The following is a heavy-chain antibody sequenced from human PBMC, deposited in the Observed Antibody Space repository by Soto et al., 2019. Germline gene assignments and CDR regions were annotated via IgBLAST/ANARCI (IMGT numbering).Heavy chain of an antibody. CDR2: ISSSSSTI. V-gene: IGHV3-48*02. D-gene: IGHD6-13*01. J-gene: IGHJ6*02. CDR1: GFTFSSYS. CDR3: ASWGIGDYYYYYGMDV. Sequence: GGSLRLSCAASGFTFSSYSMNWVRQAPGKGLEWVSYISSSSSTIYYADSVKGRFTISRDNAKNSLYLQMNSLRDEDTAVYYCASWGIGDYYYYYGMDVWGQGTTVTVSS.